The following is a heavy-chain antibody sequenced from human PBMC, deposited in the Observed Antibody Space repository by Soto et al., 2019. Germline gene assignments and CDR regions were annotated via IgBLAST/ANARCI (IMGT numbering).Heavy chain of an antibody. CDR3: ARGGYCSSTSCPNPYYYGMDV. CDR1: GYSFTSHW. CDR2: IDPSDSYT. V-gene: IGHV5-10-1*01. D-gene: IGHD2-2*01. J-gene: IGHJ6*02. Sequence: PGESLKISCKGSGYSFTSHWISWVRQMPGKGLEWMGRIDPSDSYTNYSPSFQGHVTISADKSISTAYLQWSSLKASDTAMYYCARGGYCSSTSCPNPYYYGMDVWGQGTTVTVSS.